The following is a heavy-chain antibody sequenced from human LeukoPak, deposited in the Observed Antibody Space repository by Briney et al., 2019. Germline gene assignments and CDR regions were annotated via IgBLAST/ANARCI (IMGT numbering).Heavy chain of an antibody. CDR2: ISGSGGST. V-gene: IGHV3-23*01. Sequence: PGGSLRLSCATSGFTFMNYAMSWVRQAPGKGLEWVSGISGSGGSTYYADSLKGRFTISRDNSKNTLYLQMNSLRAEDTAVYYCAKDPLSSPGDGAFDIWGQGTMVTVSS. CDR3: AKDPLSSPGDGAFDI. CDR1: GFTFMNYA. D-gene: IGHD4-17*01. J-gene: IGHJ3*02.